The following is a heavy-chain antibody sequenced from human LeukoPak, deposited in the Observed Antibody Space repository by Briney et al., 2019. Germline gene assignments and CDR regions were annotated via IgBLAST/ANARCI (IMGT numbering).Heavy chain of an antibody. D-gene: IGHD5-24*01. CDR1: GGSFSGYY. CDR3: SRGTDAYKVGNY. J-gene: IGHJ4*02. V-gene: IGHV4-34*01. Sequence: SETLSLTCAVYGGSFSGYYWSWIRQAPGKGLEWIGEIQPSGSTNFNPSLKSRVIMLVDTSRNHFSLKLSSVTAADTAVYYCSRGTDAYKVGNYWGQGTLVTVSS. CDR2: IQPSGST.